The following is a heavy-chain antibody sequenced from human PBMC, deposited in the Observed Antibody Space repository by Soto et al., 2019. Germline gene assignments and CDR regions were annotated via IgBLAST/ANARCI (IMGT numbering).Heavy chain of an antibody. J-gene: IGHJ4*02. CDR2: ISYDGSNK. V-gene: IGHV3-30*03. Sequence: QVQLVESGGSVVQPGRSLRLSCAASGFTFSSYGMHWVRQAPGKGLEWVAVISYDGSNKYYADSVKGRFTISRDNSKNTLYLQMNSLRAEDTAVYYCATDARPRFLEEREYWGEVTLVNDSS. CDR3: ATDARPRFLEEREY. CDR1: GFTFSSYG. D-gene: IGHD3-3*01.